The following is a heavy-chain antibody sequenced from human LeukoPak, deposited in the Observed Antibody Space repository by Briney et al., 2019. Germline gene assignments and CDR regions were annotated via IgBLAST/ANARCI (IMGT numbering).Heavy chain of an antibody. J-gene: IGHJ5*02. CDR2: INSDGSST. Sequence: PGGSLRLSCAASGFTFRSYWMHWVRQTPGKGLVWVSRINSDGSSTSSADSVKGRFTISRDNAKNTMYLQMNSLRAEDTAVYYCAKGSPPTWFDPWGQGTLVTVSS. V-gene: IGHV3-74*01. CDR3: AKGSPPTWFDP. CDR1: GFTFRSYW.